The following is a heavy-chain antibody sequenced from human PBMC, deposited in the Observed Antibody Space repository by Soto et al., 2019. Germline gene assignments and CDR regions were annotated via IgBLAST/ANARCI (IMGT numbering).Heavy chain of an antibody. V-gene: IGHV3-23*01. D-gene: IGHD3-22*01. Sequence: EVQLLESGGGLVQPGGSLRLSCAASGFTFSSYAMSWVRQAPGKGLEWVSAISGSGGSTYYADSVKGRFTISRDNSKNTLYLQMNSLRAEDTAVYYCAKVGADSSGYPLYSFDYWGQGTLVTVSS. CDR1: GFTFSSYA. J-gene: IGHJ4*02. CDR3: AKVGADSSGYPLYSFDY. CDR2: ISGSGGST.